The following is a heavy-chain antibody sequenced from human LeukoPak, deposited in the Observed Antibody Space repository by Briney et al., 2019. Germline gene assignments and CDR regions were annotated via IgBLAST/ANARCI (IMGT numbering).Heavy chain of an antibody. Sequence: SETLSLTCTVSGGSISSYYWSWIRQPPGKGLEWIGYIYYSGSTNYNPSLKSRVTISVDTSKNQFSLKLSFVTAADTAVYYCARDGPDPGYFQHWGQGTLVTVSS. CDR1: GGSISSYY. J-gene: IGHJ1*01. CDR3: ARDGPDPGYFQH. V-gene: IGHV4-59*01. CDR2: IYYSGST.